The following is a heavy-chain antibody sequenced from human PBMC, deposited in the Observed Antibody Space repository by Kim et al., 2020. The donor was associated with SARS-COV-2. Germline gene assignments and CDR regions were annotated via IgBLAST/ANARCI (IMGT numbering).Heavy chain of an antibody. D-gene: IGHD3-9*01. Sequence: SETLSLTCTVSGGSISSYYWSWIRQPPGQGLEWIGYIYYTGTTNYNPSPQSRLTISVDTSNNHPSLNLNSVTAADTAVYFCARVWARRFCDILTGSHPTVLCYFDAWGKGTRVTVST. V-gene: IGHV4-59*01. J-gene: IGHJ4*02. CDR2: IYYTGTT. CDR1: GGSISSYY. CDR3: ARVWARRFCDILTGSHPTVLCYFDA.